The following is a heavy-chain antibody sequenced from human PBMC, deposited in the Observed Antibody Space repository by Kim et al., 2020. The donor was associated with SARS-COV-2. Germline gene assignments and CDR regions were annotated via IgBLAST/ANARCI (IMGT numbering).Heavy chain of an antibody. Sequence: YAQKFQGRVTMTEDTSTDTAYMELSSLRSEDTAVYYCATLGELFAGWFDPWGQGTLVTVSS. D-gene: IGHD3-10*01. CDR3: ATLGELFAGWFDP. V-gene: IGHV1-24*01. J-gene: IGHJ5*02.